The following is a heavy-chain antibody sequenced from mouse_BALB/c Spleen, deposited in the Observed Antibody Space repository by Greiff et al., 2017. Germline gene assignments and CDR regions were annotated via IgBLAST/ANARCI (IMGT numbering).Heavy chain of an antibody. CDR1: GYTFTDYA. CDR3: ARSGTDLYYAMDY. CDR2: ISTYYGDA. D-gene: IGHD4-1*01. Sequence: VKLQESGAELVRPGVSVKISCKGSGYTFTDYAMHWVKQSHAKSLEWIGVISTYYGDASYNQKFKGKATMTVDKSSSTAYMELARLTSEDSAIYYCARSGTDLYYAMDYWGQGTSVTVSS. J-gene: IGHJ4*01. V-gene: IGHV1S137*01.